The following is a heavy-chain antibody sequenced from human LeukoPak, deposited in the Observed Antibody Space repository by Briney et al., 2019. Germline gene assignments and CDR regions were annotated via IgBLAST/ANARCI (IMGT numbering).Heavy chain of an antibody. Sequence: GGFLRLSCAASGFTFSSYAMSWVRQAPGKGLEWVSAISGSGGSTYYADSVKGRFTISRDNSKNTLYLQMNSLRAEDTAVYYCAKVGHSSSWYYGYWGQGTLVTVSS. CDR2: ISGSGGST. J-gene: IGHJ4*02. CDR3: AKVGHSSSWYYGY. V-gene: IGHV3-23*01. CDR1: GFTFSSYA. D-gene: IGHD6-13*01.